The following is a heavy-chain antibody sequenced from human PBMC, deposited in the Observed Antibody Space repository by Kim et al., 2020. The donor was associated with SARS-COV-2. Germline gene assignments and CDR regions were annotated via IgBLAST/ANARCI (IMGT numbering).Heavy chain of an antibody. CDR3: ARDLIGGGPRIAVAGTTAY. Sequence: ASVKVSCKASGYTFTSYGISWVRQAPGQGLEWMGWISAYNGNTNYAKKLQGRVTMTTDTSTSTAYMELRSLRSDDTAVYYCARDLIGGGPRIAVAGTTAYWGQGTLVTVSS. CDR1: GYTFTSYG. V-gene: IGHV1-18*01. D-gene: IGHD6-19*01. CDR2: ISAYNGNT. J-gene: IGHJ4*02.